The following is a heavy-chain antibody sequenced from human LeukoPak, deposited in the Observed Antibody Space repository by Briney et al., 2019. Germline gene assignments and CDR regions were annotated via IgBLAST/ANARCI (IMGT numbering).Heavy chain of an antibody. V-gene: IGHV4-59*01. J-gene: IGHJ4*02. CDR1: GGSISSYY. D-gene: IGHD2-8*01. CDR2: IYYSGST. Sequence: SETLSLTCTVSGGSISSYYWSWIRQPPGKGLEWIGYIYYSGSTNYNPSLKSRVTISVDTSKNQFSLKLSSVTAADTAVYYCARGLDCTNGACYTGYYFDYWGQGTLVTVSS. CDR3: ARGLDCTNGACYTGYYFDY.